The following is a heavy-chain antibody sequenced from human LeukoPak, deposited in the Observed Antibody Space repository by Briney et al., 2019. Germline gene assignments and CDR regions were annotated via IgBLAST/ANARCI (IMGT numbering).Heavy chain of an antibody. D-gene: IGHD3-10*01. CDR3: ASLPGSTYY. V-gene: IGHV4-34*01. J-gene: IGHJ4*02. CDR1: GFTFSSYA. Sequence: GSLRLSCAASGFTFSSYAMSWVRQAPGKGLEWIGEINHSGSTNYNPSLKSRATISVDTSKNQFSLNLSSATAADTAVYYCASLPGSTYYWGQGTLVTVSS. CDR2: INHSGST.